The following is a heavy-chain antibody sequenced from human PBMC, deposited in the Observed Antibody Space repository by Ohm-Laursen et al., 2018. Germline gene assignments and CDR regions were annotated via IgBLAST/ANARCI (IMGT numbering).Heavy chain of an antibody. J-gene: IGHJ4*02. D-gene: IGHD5/OR15-5a*01. V-gene: IGHV3-23*01. CDR2: ISGGGGST. Sequence: SLRLSCAASGFTFSSYAMSWVRQAPGKGLEWVSAISGGGGSTYYADSVKGHFTISRDNSKSTLYLQMNSLRAEDTAVYYCAGSTRLDYWGRGTLVSVSS. CDR1: GFTFSSYA. CDR3: AGSTRLDY.